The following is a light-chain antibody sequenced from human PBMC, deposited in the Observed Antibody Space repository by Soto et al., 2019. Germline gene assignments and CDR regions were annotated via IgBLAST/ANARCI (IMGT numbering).Light chain of an antibody. CDR3: QQYNDWPRT. CDR1: QSVSNN. CDR2: GAS. Sequence: EIVMTQSPATLSVSPGERATLSCRAGQSVSNNLAWYQQRPGQAPRLLIYGASTRATGIPARFSGSGSGTEFTLTISSLQSEDFEVYYCQQYNDWPRTFGGGTKVDIK. J-gene: IGKJ4*01. V-gene: IGKV3-15*01.